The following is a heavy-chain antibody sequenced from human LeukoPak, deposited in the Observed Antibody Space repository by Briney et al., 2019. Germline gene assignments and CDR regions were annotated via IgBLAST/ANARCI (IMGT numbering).Heavy chain of an antibody. Sequence: GESLMISCKGSGYSFTSYWISWVRQVPGKGRGGMGRIDPSDSYTNYSPSFQGHVTISADKSISTAYLQWSSLKASDTAMYYCARPSYGDYVPFDYWGQGTLVTVSS. CDR1: GYSFTSYW. D-gene: IGHD4-17*01. CDR2: IDPSDSYT. CDR3: ARPSYGDYVPFDY. V-gene: IGHV5-10-1*01. J-gene: IGHJ4*02.